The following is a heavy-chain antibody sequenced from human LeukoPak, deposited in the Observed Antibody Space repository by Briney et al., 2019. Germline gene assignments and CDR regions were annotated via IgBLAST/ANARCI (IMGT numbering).Heavy chain of an antibody. CDR2: IQFDGSEK. J-gene: IGHJ4*02. CDR1: GFTFSSHG. D-gene: IGHD2/OR15-2a*01. V-gene: IGHV3-30*02. Sequence: PAGGSLRLSCAASGFTFSSHGMHWVRQGPGKGLEWVAFIQFDGSEKFYADSVRGRFTISRDNSKNTLYLQMNSLRAEDTAVYYCARDVKLTPFHYWGQGTLVSVSS. CDR3: ARDVKLTPFHY.